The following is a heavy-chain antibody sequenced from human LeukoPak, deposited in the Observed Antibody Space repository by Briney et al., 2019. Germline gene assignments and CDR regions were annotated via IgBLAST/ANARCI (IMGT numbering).Heavy chain of an antibody. Sequence: ASVKDSCKASGYTFTGYYMHWVRQAPGQGLEWMGWINPNSGGTNYAQKFQGRVTMTRDTSISTAYMELSRLRSDDTAVYYCARTEDYDFWSGYYTPYFDYWGQGTLVTVSS. V-gene: IGHV1-2*02. CDR2: INPNSGGT. J-gene: IGHJ4*02. CDR1: GYTFTGYY. CDR3: ARTEDYDFWSGYYTPYFDY. D-gene: IGHD3-3*01.